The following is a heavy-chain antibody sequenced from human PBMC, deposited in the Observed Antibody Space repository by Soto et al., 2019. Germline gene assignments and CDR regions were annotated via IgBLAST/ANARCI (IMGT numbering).Heavy chain of an antibody. CDR3: ARAGGTTTVVTLFDP. D-gene: IGHD4-17*01. V-gene: IGHV1-46*01. Sequence: QVQLVQSGAEVKKPGASVKVSCKASGYTFTSYYMHWVRQAPGQGLEWMGIINPSGGSTSYAQKFQGRVTMTRDTSTSTVYMELSSLRSEDTAVYYCARAGGTTTVVTLFDPWGQGTLVTVSS. CDR2: INPSGGST. J-gene: IGHJ5*02. CDR1: GYTFTSYY.